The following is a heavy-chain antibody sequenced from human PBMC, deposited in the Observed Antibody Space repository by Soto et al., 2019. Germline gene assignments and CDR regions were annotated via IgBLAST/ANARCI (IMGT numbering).Heavy chain of an antibody. CDR1: GFTFSSYE. CDR2: ISTSGSTI. Sequence: EVQLVESGGGLVQPGGSLRLSCAASGFTFSSYEMNWVRQAPGKGLEWVAYISTSGSTIYYADSLKGRFTISRDNAKNSLNLQIYSLSAEDTAIYYCAREVERGIWIDYWGQGTLLTVSS. V-gene: IGHV3-48*03. CDR3: AREVERGIWIDY. D-gene: IGHD3-16*01. J-gene: IGHJ4*02.